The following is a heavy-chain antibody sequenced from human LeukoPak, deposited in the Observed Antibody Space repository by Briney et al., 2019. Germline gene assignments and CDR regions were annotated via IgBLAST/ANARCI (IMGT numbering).Heavy chain of an antibody. Sequence: GGSLRLSCAVSGITFRSYWMSWVRQAPGTGLEWVANINEDGSEKYYVDSVKGRFTISRDNSKNSVYLQMNTLRAEDTAVYYCARGSRYGSGSDYFDYWGQGTLVTVSS. J-gene: IGHJ4*02. CDR3: ARGSRYGSGSDYFDY. V-gene: IGHV3-7*03. D-gene: IGHD3-10*01. CDR1: GITFRSYW. CDR2: INEDGSEK.